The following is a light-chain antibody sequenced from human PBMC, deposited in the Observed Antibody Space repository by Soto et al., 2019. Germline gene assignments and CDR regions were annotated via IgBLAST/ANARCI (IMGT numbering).Light chain of an antibody. CDR1: SSDVGGYNY. V-gene: IGLV2-11*01. CDR2: DVN. CDR3: CSYAGSYIFVV. J-gene: IGLJ2*01. Sequence: QSALTQPPSASGSPGQSVAISCTGTSSDVGGYNYVSWYQQHPGKAPKLVIYDVNKRPSGVPDRFSGSKSGNTASLTISGLQAEDEADYYCCSYAGSYIFVVFGGGTKLTVL.